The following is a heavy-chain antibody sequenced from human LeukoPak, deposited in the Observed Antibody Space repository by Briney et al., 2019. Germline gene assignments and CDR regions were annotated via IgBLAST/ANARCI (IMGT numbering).Heavy chain of an antibody. CDR3: AKTNGYYSD. CDR1: GFMFSKYA. D-gene: IGHD3-22*01. V-gene: IGHV3-23*01. Sequence: GGSLRLSCAASGFMFSKYAMSWVRQAPGKGLEWVSGITNTGGPSSADSVKGRFTISRDNSQSTLSLQMSSLRAEDTAVYYCAKTNGYYSDWGQGTLVTVSS. CDR2: ITNTGGP. J-gene: IGHJ4*02.